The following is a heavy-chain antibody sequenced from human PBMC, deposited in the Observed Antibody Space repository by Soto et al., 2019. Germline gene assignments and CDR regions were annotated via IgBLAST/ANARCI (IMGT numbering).Heavy chain of an antibody. CDR3: ARAMIGNWFDP. J-gene: IGHJ5*02. CDR1: GYTFTGYY. V-gene: IGHV1-2*04. D-gene: IGHD3-22*01. CDR2: INPNSGGT. Sequence: GASVKVSCKASGYTFTGYYIHWVRQAPGQGLEWMGWINPNSGGTSNTQKYQGWVTMTRDTSTSTAYLEVSRLRSDDTAVYYCARAMIGNWFDPWGQGTLVTVSS.